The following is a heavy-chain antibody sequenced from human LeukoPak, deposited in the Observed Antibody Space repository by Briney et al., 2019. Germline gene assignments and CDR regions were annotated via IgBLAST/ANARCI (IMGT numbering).Heavy chain of an antibody. CDR1: GASMTGYY. J-gene: IGHJ4*02. CDR3: ARYQLPDY. V-gene: IGHV4-59*01. CDR2: IYYSGST. Sequence: PSETLSLTCTVSGASMTGYYWTWIRQPPGKGLEWIGYIYYSGSTSYNPSLKSRVTISLDTSKYQFSLKMTSVTAADTAVYYCARYQLPDYWGPGTLVTVSS. D-gene: IGHD2-2*01.